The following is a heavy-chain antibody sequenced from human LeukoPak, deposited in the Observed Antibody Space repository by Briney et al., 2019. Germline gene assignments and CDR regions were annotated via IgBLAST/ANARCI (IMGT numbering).Heavy chain of an antibody. CDR3: ARAGLGGSGYYSTLYFDY. CDR1: GFTVSSNY. V-gene: IGHV3-53*01. CDR2: IYSGGST. D-gene: IGHD3-22*01. Sequence: GGSLRLSCAASGFTVSSNYMSWVRQAPGKGLEWVSVIYSGGSTYYADSVKGRFTISRDNSKNTLYLQMNSLRAEDTAVYYCARAGLGGSGYYSTLYFDYWGQGTLVTVSS. J-gene: IGHJ4*02.